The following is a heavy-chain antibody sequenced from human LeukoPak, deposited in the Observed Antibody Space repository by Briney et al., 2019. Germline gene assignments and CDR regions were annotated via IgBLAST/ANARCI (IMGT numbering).Heavy chain of an antibody. CDR2: ISWNSGSI. D-gene: IGHD3-22*01. CDR1: GFTFDDYA. CDR3: AKDLDGGYYYWELQH. Sequence: GGSLRLSCAASGFTFDDYAMHWVRQAPGKGLEWVSGISWNSGSIGYADSVKGRFTISRDNAKNSLYLQMNSLRAEDTALYYCAKDLDGGYYYWELQHWGPGPLVHVSS. V-gene: IGHV3-9*01. J-gene: IGHJ1*01.